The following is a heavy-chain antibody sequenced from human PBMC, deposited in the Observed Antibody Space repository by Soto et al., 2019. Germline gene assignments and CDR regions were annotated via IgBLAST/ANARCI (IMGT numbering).Heavy chain of an antibody. D-gene: IGHD2-21*01. CDR1: GGSISDNDYY. CDR3: ARLAYNPIGVNVYGDDAFDL. Sequence: SETLSVTCTVAGGSISDNDYYWNWIRQPPGKGLGWIGTISHTGAAYYNPSLESRVAISIETSENQISLNLGSVTAADTAVYYCARLAYNPIGVNVYGDDAFDLWGQGTMVT. V-gene: IGHV4-39*01. CDR2: ISHTGAA. J-gene: IGHJ3*01.